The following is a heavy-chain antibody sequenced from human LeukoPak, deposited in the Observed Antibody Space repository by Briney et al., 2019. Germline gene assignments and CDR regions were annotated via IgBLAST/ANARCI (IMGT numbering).Heavy chain of an antibody. D-gene: IGHD6-19*01. Sequence: GGSLRLSCAASGFTFSSYWMSWVRQAPGKGLEWVANIKQDGSEKYYVDSVKGRFTISRDNAKNSLYLQMNSLGAEDTAVYYCARVSPQIAVAGHVDYWGQGTLVTVSS. J-gene: IGHJ4*02. V-gene: IGHV3-7*03. CDR2: IKQDGSEK. CDR1: GFTFSSYW. CDR3: ARVSPQIAVAGHVDY.